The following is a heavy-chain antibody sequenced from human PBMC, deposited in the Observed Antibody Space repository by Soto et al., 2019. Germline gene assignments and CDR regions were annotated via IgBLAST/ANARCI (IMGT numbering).Heavy chain of an antibody. V-gene: IGHV1-69*01. CDR1: GGTFSSYA. CDR3: ARDHFQIVAGTPTWFDS. CDR2: IIPMFGAA. D-gene: IGHD6-19*01. J-gene: IGHJ5*01. Sequence: QVQLVQSGAEVKKPGSSVKVSCKASGGTFSSYAISWVRQAPGQGLEWMGGIIPMFGAADYAQKFQGRVTITADESTSTVYMELSSLRSEDTAVYYCARDHFQIVAGTPTWFDSWGKGTLVTVSS.